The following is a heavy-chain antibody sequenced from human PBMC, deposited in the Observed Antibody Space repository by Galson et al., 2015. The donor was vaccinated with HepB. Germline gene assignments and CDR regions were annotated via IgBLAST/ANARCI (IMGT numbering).Heavy chain of an antibody. CDR2: IKSKTDGGTT. CDR3: TTDVYYSTYWSWLDP. CDR1: GFPFNNAW. D-gene: IGHD2-8*02. Sequence: SLRLSCAASGFPFNNAWMTWVRQAPGMGLEWVGRIKSKTDGGTTDYAAPVKGRFTISRDDSKNRLYLQMNSLKTEDTAVYYCTTDVYYSTYWSWLDPWGQGTLV. J-gene: IGHJ5*02. V-gene: IGHV3-15*01.